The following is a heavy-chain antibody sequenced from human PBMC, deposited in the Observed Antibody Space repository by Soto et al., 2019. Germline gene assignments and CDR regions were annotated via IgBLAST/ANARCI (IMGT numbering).Heavy chain of an antibody. V-gene: IGHV2-5*02. CDR3: AHLTYYYDSSGYYSRAEYFQH. CDR2: IYWDDDK. CDR1: GFSLSTSGVG. D-gene: IGHD3-22*01. J-gene: IGHJ1*01. Sequence: QITLKESGPTLVKPTQTLTLTCTFSGFSLSTSGVGVGWIRQPPGKALEWLALIYWDDDKRYSPSLKSRLTITNDTSKNQVVRTMTNMDPVDTATYYCAHLTYYYDSSGYYSRAEYFQHWRQGTLVTFAS.